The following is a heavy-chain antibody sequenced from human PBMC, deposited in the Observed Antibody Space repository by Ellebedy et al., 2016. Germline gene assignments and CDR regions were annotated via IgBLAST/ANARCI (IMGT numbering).Heavy chain of an antibody. CDR1: GYTFTGYY. V-gene: IGHV1-2*02. CDR2: INIDNGGT. Sequence: ASVKVSXXASGYTFTGYYMHWVRQAPGQGLECMGWINIDNGGTHYAQQFQGRVTMTRDTSVSTAYMELSSLTSDDTAVYYCARYLHSNWFYPQFDYWGQGTLVTVSS. D-gene: IGHD6-13*01. J-gene: IGHJ4*02. CDR3: ARYLHSNWFYPQFDY.